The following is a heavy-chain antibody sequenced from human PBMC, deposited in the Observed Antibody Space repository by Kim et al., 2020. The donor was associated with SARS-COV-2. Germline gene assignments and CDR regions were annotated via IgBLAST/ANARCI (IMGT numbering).Heavy chain of an antibody. CDR2: VYYSGST. Sequence: SETLSLTCTVSDGSISSSSYFWGWIRQPPGKGLEWIGSVYYSGSTYYNPSLKSRITISVDTSKNQFSLKLSSVTAADTAVYYCARQGYSSGQGVFDIWGQGTMVTVSS. J-gene: IGHJ3*02. V-gene: IGHV4-39*01. CDR3: ARQGYSSGQGVFDI. CDR1: DGSISSSSYF. D-gene: IGHD6-19*01.